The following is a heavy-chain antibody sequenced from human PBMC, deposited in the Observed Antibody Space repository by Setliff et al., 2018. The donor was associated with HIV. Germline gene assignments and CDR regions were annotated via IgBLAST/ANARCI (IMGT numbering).Heavy chain of an antibody. CDR1: GGSITSYY. CDR3: ARGGGTGSFDY. V-gene: IGHV4-4*07. J-gene: IGHJ4*02. Sequence: SETLSLTCTVSGGSITSYYWSWIRQPAGKGLEWFGRIYISGSTDYNPTFESRVTMPIDTSKNQFSLKLSSVTAADTAVYYCARGGGTGSFDYWGQGTLVTVSS. D-gene: IGHD3-16*01. CDR2: IYISGST.